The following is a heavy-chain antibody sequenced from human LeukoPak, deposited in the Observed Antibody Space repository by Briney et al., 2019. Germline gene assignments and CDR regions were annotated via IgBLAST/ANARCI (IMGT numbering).Heavy chain of an antibody. J-gene: IGHJ4*02. D-gene: IGHD2-21*02. CDR1: GFNFANHA. V-gene: IGHV3-23*01. CDR2: ISGGGDIT. Sequence: PGGSLRLSCAASGFNFANHAMSWVRQTAGKGLEWVSAISGGGDITYYADSVKGRFTISRDNSKDTLFLQMHSLRPRDTAVYYCVREDTPATANYWGQGTLVTISS. CDR3: VREDTPATANY.